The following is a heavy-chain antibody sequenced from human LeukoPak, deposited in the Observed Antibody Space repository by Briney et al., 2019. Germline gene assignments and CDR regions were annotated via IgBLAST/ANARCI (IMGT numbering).Heavy chain of an antibody. J-gene: IGHJ4*02. D-gene: IGHD4-23*01. V-gene: IGHV3-33*01. CDR1: GFTFSSYG. Sequence: PGGSLRLSCAASGFTFSSYGMHWVRQAPGKGLEWVAVIWYDGSNKYYADSVKGRFTISRDNSKNTLYLQMNSLRAEDTAVYYCARAGGRWLMDYWGQGTLVTVSS. CDR2: IWYDGSNK. CDR3: ARAGGRWLMDY.